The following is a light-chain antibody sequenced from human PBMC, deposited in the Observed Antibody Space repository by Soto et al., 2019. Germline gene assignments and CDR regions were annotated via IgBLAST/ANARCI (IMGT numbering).Light chain of an antibody. V-gene: IGKV2-28*01. CDR2: VGS. J-gene: IGKJ4*01. Sequence: DIVLTHSPLSLAFTPGEPASISCRSSRSLLNSNGNNYLDWYLQKPGHSPQVLIYVGSNRASEVPDRFSVSGSGTDFTLKIRRVEAEDGGIYYCMQGLTTPLTFGGAPKVDIK. CDR1: RSLLNSNGNNY. CDR3: MQGLTTPLT.